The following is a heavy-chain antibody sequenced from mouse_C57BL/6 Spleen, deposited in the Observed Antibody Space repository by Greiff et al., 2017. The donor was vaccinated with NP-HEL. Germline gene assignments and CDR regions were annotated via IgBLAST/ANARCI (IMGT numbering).Heavy chain of an antibody. D-gene: IGHD3-2*02. Sequence: QVQLKESGPGLVAPSQSLSITCTVSGFSLTSYGVHWVRQPPGKGLEWLVVIWSDGSTTYNSALKSRLSISKDNSKSQVFLKMNSLQTDDTAMYYCARRGDSSGLDAMDYWGQGTSVTVSS. CDR3: ARRGDSSGLDAMDY. V-gene: IGHV2-6*03. CDR1: GFSLTSYG. CDR2: IWSDGST. J-gene: IGHJ4*01.